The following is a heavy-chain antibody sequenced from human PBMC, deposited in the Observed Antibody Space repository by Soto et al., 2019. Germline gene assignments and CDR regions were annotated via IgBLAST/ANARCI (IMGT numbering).Heavy chain of an antibody. V-gene: IGHV4-59*08. D-gene: IGHD2-8*02. Sequence: WETLSLTCTVSGGSISGHYWSWIRQPPGKGLEWVGYIYSSGSTYVRPSLKSRVSMSVDPSKNQVSLRLTSVTATDTAVYYCARTPIGYCSGGTCSNWFDPWGQGTLVTVS. J-gene: IGHJ5*02. CDR1: GGSISGHY. CDR2: IYSSGST. CDR3: ARTPIGYCSGGTCSNWFDP.